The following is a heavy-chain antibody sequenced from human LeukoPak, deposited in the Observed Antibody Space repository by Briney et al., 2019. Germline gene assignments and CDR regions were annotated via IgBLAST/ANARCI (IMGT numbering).Heavy chain of an antibody. V-gene: IGHV1-24*01. Sequence: ASVKVSCKVSGYTLTELSMHWVRQAPGKGLEWMGGFDPEDGETIYAQKFQGRVTMTEDTSTDTAYMELSSLRSEDTAVYYCAAILRYFDSRYYFDYWGQGTLVTVSS. J-gene: IGHJ4*02. CDR1: GYTLTELS. CDR2: FDPEDGET. D-gene: IGHD3-9*01. CDR3: AAILRYFDSRYYFDY.